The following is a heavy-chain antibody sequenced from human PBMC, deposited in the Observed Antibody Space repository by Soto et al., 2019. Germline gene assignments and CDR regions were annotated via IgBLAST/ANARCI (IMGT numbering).Heavy chain of an antibody. CDR3: ARLDLYCSGGSCYPSTYYMDV. V-gene: IGHV1-18*01. CDR2: ISAYNGNT. D-gene: IGHD2-15*01. J-gene: IGHJ6*03. Sequence: QVQLVQSGAEVKKPGASVKVSCKASGYTFTSYGISWVRQAPGQGLEWMGWISAYNGNTNYAQKLQGRVTVTTDTSTSTAYMELRSLRSDDTAVYYCARLDLYCSGGSCYPSTYYMDVWGKGTTVTVSS. CDR1: GYTFTSYG.